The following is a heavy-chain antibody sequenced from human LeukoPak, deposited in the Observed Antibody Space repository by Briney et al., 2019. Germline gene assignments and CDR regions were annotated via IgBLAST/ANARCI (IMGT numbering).Heavy chain of an antibody. CDR2: ISAYNGNT. Sequence: ASVKVSCKASGYSFTSNYIHWVRQAPGQGLEWMGWISAYNGNTNYAQKIQDRVTMTTDTSTRTAYMELRSLRSDDTAVYYCARAKSVVVTGAGALGYWGQGTLVTVSS. CDR3: ARAKSVVVTGAGALGY. V-gene: IGHV1-18*04. D-gene: IGHD6-19*01. J-gene: IGHJ4*02. CDR1: GYSFTSNY.